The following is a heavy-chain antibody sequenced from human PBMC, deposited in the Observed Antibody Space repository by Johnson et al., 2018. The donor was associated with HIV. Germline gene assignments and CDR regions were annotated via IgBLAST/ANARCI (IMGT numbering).Heavy chain of an antibody. CDR3: TTGSSGSNAFDI. CDR1: GFTFSNAW. CDR2: IKSKTDGGTT. J-gene: IGHJ3*02. V-gene: IGHV3-15*01. D-gene: IGHD3-22*01. Sequence: VQLVESGGGLVKPGGSLRLSCAASGFTFSNAWMSWVRQAPGKGLEWVGRIKSKTDGGTTDYAAPVKGRFTISRDDSKNTLYLQMNSLKTEYTDVYYCTTGSSGSNAFDIWGQGTMVTVSS.